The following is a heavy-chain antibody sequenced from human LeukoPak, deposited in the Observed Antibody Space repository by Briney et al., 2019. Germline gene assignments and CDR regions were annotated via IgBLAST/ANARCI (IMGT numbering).Heavy chain of an antibody. CDR3: AKDITHDTVMFSFAS. Sequence: GGSLRLSCAASGFTFDDYAMHWVRQTPRKGLEWVSGISWNSGNIGYADSVKGRFTISRDNARNSLYLQKNSLRAEDTALYYCAKDITHDTVMFSFASWGQGTLVTVSS. CDR1: GFTFDDYA. J-gene: IGHJ4*02. CDR2: ISWNSGNI. D-gene: IGHD5-18*01. V-gene: IGHV3-9*01.